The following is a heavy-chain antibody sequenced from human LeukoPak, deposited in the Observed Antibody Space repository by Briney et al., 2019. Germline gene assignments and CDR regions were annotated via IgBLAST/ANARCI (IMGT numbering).Heavy chain of an antibody. CDR2: IYYSGST. V-gene: IGHV4-59*01. Sequence: SETLSLTCTVSGGSISSYYWSWIRRPPGKGLEWIGYIYYSGSTNYNPSLKSRVTISVDTSKNQFSLKLSSVTAADTAAYYCASPAGGDAFDIWGQGTMVTVSS. CDR3: ASPAGGDAFDI. J-gene: IGHJ3*02. CDR1: GGSISSYY. D-gene: IGHD3-16*01.